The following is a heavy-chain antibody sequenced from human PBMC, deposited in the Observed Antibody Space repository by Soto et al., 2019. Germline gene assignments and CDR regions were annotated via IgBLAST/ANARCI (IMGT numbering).Heavy chain of an antibody. V-gene: IGHV3-23*01. CDR1: RFSFNTFA. Sequence: GGSLRLSCVTSRFSFNTFAMSWVRQAPGKGLAWVSAINGGGENTYYADSVKGRFTISRDNSKNTLYLQMDSLRAEDTAVYYCAKHSYYDFWPGHYYYLDFWGQGTLVTVSS. CDR2: INGGGENT. J-gene: IGHJ4*02. CDR3: AKHSYYDFWPGHYYYLDF. D-gene: IGHD3-3*01.